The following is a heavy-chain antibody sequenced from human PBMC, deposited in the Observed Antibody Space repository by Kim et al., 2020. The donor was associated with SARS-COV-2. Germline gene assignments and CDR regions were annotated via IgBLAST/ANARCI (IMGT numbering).Heavy chain of an antibody. CDR1: GFTVSSNY. V-gene: IGHV3-53*01. J-gene: IGHJ4*02. D-gene: IGHD5-18*01. CDR3: ARGDTAIDY. CDR2: IYTGGDT. Sequence: GGSLRLSCAASGFTVSSNYMSWVRQAPGKGLEWVSVIYTGGDTYYADSVKGRFTISRDKSKNTVYLQMNSLRVEDTAVYYCARGDTAIDYRGQGTLVTVSS.